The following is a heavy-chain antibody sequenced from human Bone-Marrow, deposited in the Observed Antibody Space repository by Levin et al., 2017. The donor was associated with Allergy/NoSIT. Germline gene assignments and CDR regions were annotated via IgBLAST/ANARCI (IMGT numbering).Heavy chain of an antibody. J-gene: IGHJ4*02. D-gene: IGHD1-1*01. CDR1: GHSFSSSN. CDR2: IGYGGDSI. Sequence: PGGSLRLSCAASGHSFSSSNMNWVRQAPGKGPEWISYIGYGGDSIFYADSVKGRFTVSRDNAKNSLFLQMNSLRVEDTAVYFCVRGTTSNLGHWGQGTLVTVSS. V-gene: IGHV3-48*01. CDR3: VRGTTSNLGH.